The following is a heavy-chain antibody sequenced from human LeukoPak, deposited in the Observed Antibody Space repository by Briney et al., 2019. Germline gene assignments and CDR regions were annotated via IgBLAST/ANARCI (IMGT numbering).Heavy chain of an antibody. J-gene: IGHJ4*02. CDR3: ATETNGRHYDY. Sequence: GGSLRLSCAASGFTFSSYGMHWVRQAPGKGLEWVAVIWYDGSNKYYADSVKGRFTISRDNANNFLYLQMNSLRAEDTAVYYCATETNGRHYDYWGQGTLLTVSS. CDR2: IWYDGSNK. CDR1: GFTFSSYG. V-gene: IGHV3-33*03. D-gene: IGHD1-14*01.